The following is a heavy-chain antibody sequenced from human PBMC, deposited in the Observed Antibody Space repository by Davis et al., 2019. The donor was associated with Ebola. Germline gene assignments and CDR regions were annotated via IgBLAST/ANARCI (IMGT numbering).Heavy chain of an antibody. Sequence: GGSLRLSCAASGFFVTNNYMSWVRQAPGRGLEWVSVIYSTDETYYADSVRGRFTISRDKSSNTLYLQMNSLRAEDTAVYYCARDRRGYSSSWPLNNWFDPWGQGTLVTVSS. CDR2: IYSTDET. J-gene: IGHJ5*02. D-gene: IGHD6-13*01. V-gene: IGHV3-53*01. CDR1: GFFVTNNY. CDR3: ARDRRGYSSSWPLNNWFDP.